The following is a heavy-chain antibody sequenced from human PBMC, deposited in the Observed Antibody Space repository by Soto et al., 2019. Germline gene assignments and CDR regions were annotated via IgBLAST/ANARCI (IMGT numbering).Heavy chain of an antibody. CDR3: AKMGDYCSGGSCYQDDTFHF. CDR2: IIPMFGTA. CDR1: GGTFSSYA. D-gene: IGHD2-15*01. V-gene: IGHV1-69*01. Sequence: QVQLVQSGAELKKPGSSVKVSCKASGGTFSSYAISWVRQAPGQGLEWMGGIIPMFGTANYAQKFQGRVTITADESTTTAYMELSSLRSEDTAVYYCAKMGDYCSGGSCYQDDTFHFWGQGTMVTVSS. J-gene: IGHJ3*01.